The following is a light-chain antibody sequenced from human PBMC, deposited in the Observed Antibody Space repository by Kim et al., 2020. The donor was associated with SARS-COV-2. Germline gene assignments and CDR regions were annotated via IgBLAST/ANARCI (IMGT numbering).Light chain of an antibody. CDR1: QSVSHS. Sequence: FPTSESQHLSSRARQSVSHSLAWYQQTPGPPPTLLIYDTSNSATALPARFSGSVSGTDFTLTLSSLDPEDSAVYYCQQRIDWPLTFGGGTKVDIK. CDR2: DTS. CDR3: QQRIDWPLT. J-gene: IGKJ4*01. V-gene: IGKV3-11*01.